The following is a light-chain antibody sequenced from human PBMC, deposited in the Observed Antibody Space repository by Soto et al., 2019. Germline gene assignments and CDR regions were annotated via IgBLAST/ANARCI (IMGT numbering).Light chain of an antibody. Sequence: VLWMPQSPSLLSASTGDRGTISCRMSQGISRYLAWYQQKPGKDPELLIYAASTLQSGVPSRFSGSGSGTDVTLTIRCLQSEDFATYYCQLDYSCPRTFGQGTKVEIK. CDR3: QLDYSCPRT. CDR2: AAS. V-gene: IGKV1D-8*01. CDR1: QGISRY. J-gene: IGKJ1*01.